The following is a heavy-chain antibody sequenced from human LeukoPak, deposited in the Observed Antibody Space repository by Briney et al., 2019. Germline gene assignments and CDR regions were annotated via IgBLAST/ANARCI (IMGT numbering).Heavy chain of an antibody. CDR1: GFTFSSYS. D-gene: IGHD3-3*01. J-gene: IGHJ4*02. CDR2: ISSSSSYI. Sequence: GGSLRLSCAAPGFTFSSYSMNWVRQAPGKGLEWVSSISSSSSYIYYADSVKGRFTISRDNAKNSLYLQMNSLRAEDTAVYYCASGRITIFGVVIAEPPDYWGQGTLVTVSS. V-gene: IGHV3-21*01. CDR3: ASGRITIFGVVIAEPPDY.